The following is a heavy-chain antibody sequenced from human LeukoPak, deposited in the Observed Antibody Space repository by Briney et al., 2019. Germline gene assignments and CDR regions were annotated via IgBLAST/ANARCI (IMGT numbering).Heavy chain of an antibody. Sequence: SGGSLRLSCAASGFTFSDDYMSWIRQAPGKGLEWVSYISSSSSYTNYADSVKGRFTISRDNAKKSLYLQMNSLRADDTAVYYCARDGGGLDKYTPDYWGQGTLVTVSS. CDR1: GFTFSDDY. J-gene: IGHJ4*02. CDR2: ISSSSSYT. D-gene: IGHD3-16*01. V-gene: IGHV3-11*05. CDR3: ARDGGGLDKYTPDY.